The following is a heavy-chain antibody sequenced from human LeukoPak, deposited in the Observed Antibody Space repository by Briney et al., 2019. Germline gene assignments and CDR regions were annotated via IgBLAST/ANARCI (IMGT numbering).Heavy chain of an antibody. V-gene: IGHV1-8*01. D-gene: IGHD2-2*01. CDR3: ARDLCSSSSCSNWFDP. J-gene: IGHJ5*02. CDR1: GYTFTSYD. CDR2: MNPNSGNT. Sequence: ASVKVSCKASGYTFTSYDINWVRQATGQGLEWMGWMNPNSGNTGYAQKVEGRVTMTTDTSTSTAYMELRSLRSDDTAVYYCARDLCSSSSCSNWFDPWGQGTLVTVSS.